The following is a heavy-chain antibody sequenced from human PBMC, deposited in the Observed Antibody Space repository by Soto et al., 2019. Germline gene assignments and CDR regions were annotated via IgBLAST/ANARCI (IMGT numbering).Heavy chain of an antibody. J-gene: IGHJ6*02. D-gene: IGHD3-10*01. CDR1: DYTFTSYV. V-gene: IGHV1-18*01. Sequence: QVHLVQSGAEVKKPGASVKVSCKASDYTFTSYVISWVRQAPGQGLERMGWLSAFNGNTNYAQKVKGRVTMTRDTTASTAYMELRSLRTDDTAVYYCAREGTTRRNYDYYYYGMDVWGQGTTVTVSS. CDR3: AREGTTRRNYDYYYYGMDV. CDR2: LSAFNGNT.